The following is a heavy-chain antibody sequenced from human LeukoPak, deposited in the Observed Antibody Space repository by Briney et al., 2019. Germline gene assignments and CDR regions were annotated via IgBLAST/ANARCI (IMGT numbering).Heavy chain of an antibody. CDR2: INHSGST. Sequence: SETLSLTCSVSGGSISSSSYYWGWIRQPPGKGLEWIGEINHSGSTNYNPSLKSRVTISVDTSKNQFSLKLSSVTAADTAVYYCARGSSSWYVGKANDYWGQGTLVTVSS. D-gene: IGHD6-13*01. CDR3: ARGSSSWYVGKANDY. J-gene: IGHJ4*02. CDR1: GGSISSSSYY. V-gene: IGHV4-39*07.